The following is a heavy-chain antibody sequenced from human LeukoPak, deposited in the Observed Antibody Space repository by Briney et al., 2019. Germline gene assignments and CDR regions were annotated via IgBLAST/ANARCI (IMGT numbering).Heavy chain of an antibody. CDR3: AKDRANWAIDD. V-gene: IGHV3-69-1*01. D-gene: IGHD3-16*01. J-gene: IGHJ4*02. CDR2: IGGDGIA. Sequence: GGSLRLSCVASGFTFTDHPMNWVRQAPGKGLEWISYIGGDGIAFYADSVKGRFTASKDDARKSMYPQMNSLRVEDTAVYYCAKDRANWAIDDWGQGTQVTVSS. CDR1: GFTFTDHP.